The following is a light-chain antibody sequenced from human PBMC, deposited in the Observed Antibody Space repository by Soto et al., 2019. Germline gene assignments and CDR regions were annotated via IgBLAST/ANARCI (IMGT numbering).Light chain of an antibody. CDR3: QHYDNLPRAVT. CDR1: QDIGSY. J-gene: IGKJ5*01. V-gene: IGKV1-33*01. Sequence: DIQMTQYASSLSSSVGDRFTISCQSSQDIGSYLNWYQQKPGKAPKLLIYDASNLETGVPSRFSGSVSGTDFTFTISRLQPEDIATYYWQHYDNLPRAVTFGEGTRLEIK. CDR2: DAS.